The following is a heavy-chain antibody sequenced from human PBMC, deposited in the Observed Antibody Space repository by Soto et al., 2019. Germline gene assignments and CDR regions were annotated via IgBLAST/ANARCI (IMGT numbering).Heavy chain of an antibody. D-gene: IGHD5-18*01. V-gene: IGHV1-8*01. CDR2: MNPGSGDT. Sequence: ASVKVSCKASGYIFTNNDVSWVRQATGQGLEWMGWMNPGSGDTGYAQKFQGRVTMTRNISIATAYMELSSLRADDTAIYYCARMASFGSLNWFDPWCQGTLVTVPS. CDR3: ARMASFGSLNWFDP. CDR1: GYIFTNND. J-gene: IGHJ5*02.